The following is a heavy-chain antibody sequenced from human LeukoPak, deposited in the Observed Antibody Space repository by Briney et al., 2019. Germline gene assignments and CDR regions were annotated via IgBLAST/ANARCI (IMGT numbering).Heavy chain of an antibody. Sequence: PSQTLSLTCTVSGGSISSGSYYWSWIRQPAGKGLEWIGRIFTSGSTKYNPSLKSRVTISVDTSKNQFSLKLSSVTAADTAVYYCAREGKITMVRGVIRYYYVDVWGKGTTVTISS. CDR2: IFTSGST. CDR3: AREGKITMVRGVIRYYYVDV. V-gene: IGHV4-61*02. J-gene: IGHJ6*03. CDR1: GGSISSGSYY. D-gene: IGHD3-10*01.